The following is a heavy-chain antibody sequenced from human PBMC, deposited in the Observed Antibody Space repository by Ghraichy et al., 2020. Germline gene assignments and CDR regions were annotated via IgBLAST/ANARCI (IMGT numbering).Heavy chain of an antibody. CDR2: ISWNSGSI. J-gene: IGHJ4*02. V-gene: IGHV3-9*01. CDR3: AKDIRRKAIAARPLDY. CDR1: GFTFDDYA. D-gene: IGHD6-6*01. Sequence: GGSLRLSCAASGFTFDDYAMHWVRQAPGKGLEWVSGISWNSGSIGYADSVKGRFTISRDNAKNSLYLQMNSLRAEDTALYYCAKDIRRKAIAARPLDYWGQGTLVTVSS.